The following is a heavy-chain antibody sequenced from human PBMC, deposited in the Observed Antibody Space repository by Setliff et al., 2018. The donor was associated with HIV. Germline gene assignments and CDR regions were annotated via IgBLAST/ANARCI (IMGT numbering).Heavy chain of an antibody. CDR2: INPSGGGT. CDR1: GYTFTDYY. V-gene: IGHV1-46*01. J-gene: IGHJ4*02. D-gene: IGHD3-22*01. Sequence: ASVKVSCKASGYTFTDYYMNWVRQAPGQGLEWMGIINPSGGGTTYAQKFQGRVTMTRDTSTDTLYMDLSSLTSEDTAVYYCVRGMTSYDSSGYSIPYYFDYWGQGTLVTVSS. CDR3: VRGMTSYDSSGYSIPYYFDY.